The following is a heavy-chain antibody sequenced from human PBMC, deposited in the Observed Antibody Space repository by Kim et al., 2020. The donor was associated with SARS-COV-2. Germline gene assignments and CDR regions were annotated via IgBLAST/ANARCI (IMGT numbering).Heavy chain of an antibody. CDR3: ASTSRDGYTFWYYGMDV. D-gene: IGHD5-12*01. Sequence: GGSLRLSCAASGFTFSSYGMHWVRQAPGKGLEWVAVIWYDGSNKYYADSVKGRFTISRDNSKNTLYLQMNSLRAEYTAVYYCASTSRDGYTFWYYGMDVWGQGTTVTVSS. J-gene: IGHJ6*02. V-gene: IGHV3-33*01. CDR2: IWYDGSNK. CDR1: GFTFSSYG.